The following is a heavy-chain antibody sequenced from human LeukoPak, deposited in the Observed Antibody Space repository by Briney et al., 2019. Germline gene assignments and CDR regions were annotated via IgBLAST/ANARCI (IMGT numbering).Heavy chain of an antibody. Sequence: ASVKVSCKASGGIFTSYAIHWVRQAPGQGLKWMGRIIPVVDEGHYSQRLQGRVTMTTDTSTSTAYMELRSLTSDDTAVYYCARDHALWSNCFDYWGQGTLVTVSS. J-gene: IGHJ4*02. V-gene: IGHV1-18*01. CDR3: ARDHALWSNCFDY. D-gene: IGHD2/OR15-2a*01. CDR1: GGIFTSYA. CDR2: IIPVVDEG.